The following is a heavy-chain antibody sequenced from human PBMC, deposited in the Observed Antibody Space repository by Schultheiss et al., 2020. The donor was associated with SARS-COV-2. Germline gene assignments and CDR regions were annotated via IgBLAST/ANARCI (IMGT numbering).Heavy chain of an antibody. V-gene: IGHV3-30*04. CDR3: ARDDVGALDY. J-gene: IGHJ4*02. D-gene: IGHD3-10*01. CDR2: ISYDGSNK. Sequence: GGSLRLSCTASGFTFGDYAMSWFRQAPGKGLEWVAVISYDGSNKYYADSVKGRFTISRDNSKNTLYLQMNSLRAEDTAVYYCARDDVGALDYWGQGTLVTVSS. CDR1: GFTFGDYA.